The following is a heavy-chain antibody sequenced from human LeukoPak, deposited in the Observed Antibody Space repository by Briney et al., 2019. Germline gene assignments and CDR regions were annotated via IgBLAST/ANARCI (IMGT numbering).Heavy chain of an antibody. D-gene: IGHD1-14*01. V-gene: IGHV3-30-3*01. CDR1: GFTFSSYA. Sequence: GGSLRLSCAASGFTFSSYAMHWVRQAPGKGLEWVAVISYDGSNKYYADSVKGRFTISRDNSKNTLYLQMNSLRAEDTAVYYCARDQNPLSGAFDIWGQGTMVTVSS. CDR2: ISYDGSNK. J-gene: IGHJ3*02. CDR3: ARDQNPLSGAFDI.